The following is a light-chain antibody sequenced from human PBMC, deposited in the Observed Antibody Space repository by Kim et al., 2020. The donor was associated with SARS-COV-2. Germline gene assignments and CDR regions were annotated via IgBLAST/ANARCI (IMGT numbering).Light chain of an antibody. CDR1: SSDVGGYNY. CDR3: SSYGGSDIVV. J-gene: IGLJ2*01. Sequence: GQSVTIPCTGSSSDVGGYNYVSWYQQQPGKAPKLMIYDVSKRPSGVPDRFSGSKSGNTASLTVSGLQAEDEADYYCSSYGGSDIVVFGGGTKLTVL. V-gene: IGLV2-8*01. CDR2: DVS.